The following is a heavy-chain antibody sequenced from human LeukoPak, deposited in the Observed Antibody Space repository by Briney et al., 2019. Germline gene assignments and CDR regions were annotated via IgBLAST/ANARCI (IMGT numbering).Heavy chain of an antibody. CDR3: ARDPLDVIAVAANFDY. J-gene: IGHJ4*02. CDR2: ISSSSTI. V-gene: IGHV3-48*04. CDR1: GFTFSSYS. Sequence: GGSLRLSCAASGFTFSSYSMNWVRQAPGKGLEWVSYISSSSTIYYADSVKGRFTISRDNAKNPLYLQMNSLRAEDTAVYYCARDPLDVIAVAANFDYWGQGTLVTVSS. D-gene: IGHD6-19*01.